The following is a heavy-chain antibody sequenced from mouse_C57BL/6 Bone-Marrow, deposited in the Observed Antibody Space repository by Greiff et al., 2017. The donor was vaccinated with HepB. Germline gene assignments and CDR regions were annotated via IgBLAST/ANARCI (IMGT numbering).Heavy chain of an antibody. V-gene: IGHV2-2*01. CDR2: IWRGGST. J-gene: IGHJ4*01. CDR1: GFSLTSYG. D-gene: IGHD4-1*01. CDR3: AIWDEAMDY. Sequence: VHLVESGPGLVQPSQSLSITCTVSGFSLTSYGVHWVRQSPGKGLEWLGVIWRGGSTDYNAAFISRLSISKDNSKSQVFFKMNSLQADDTAIYYCAIWDEAMDYWGQGTSVTVSS.